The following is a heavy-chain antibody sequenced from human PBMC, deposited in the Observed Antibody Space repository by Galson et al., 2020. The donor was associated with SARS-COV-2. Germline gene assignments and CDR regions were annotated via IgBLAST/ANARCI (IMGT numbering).Heavy chain of an antibody. CDR3: AREGVYCGGSPCYSGAFDV. V-gene: IGHV4-59*01. D-gene: IGHD2-15*01. CDR1: GGSISSYY. J-gene: IGHJ3*01. Sequence: SETLSLTCTVPGGSISSYYWTWIRQPPGKGLEWLGSIYYTGSANYNPSLKSRVTISVDTSKSQFSLKLSSVTPADTAVYYCAREGVYCGGSPCYSGAFDVWGLGTMVTVSS. CDR2: IYYTGSA.